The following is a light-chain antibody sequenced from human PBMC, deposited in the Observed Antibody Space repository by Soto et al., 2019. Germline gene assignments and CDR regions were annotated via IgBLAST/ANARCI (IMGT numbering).Light chain of an antibody. V-gene: IGKV3-20*01. J-gene: IGKJ1*01. CDR2: RAS. CDR1: QSVSNNF. CDR3: YQYDSSPLT. Sequence: EIVLTQSPGTLSLSPGERATLSCRASQSVSNNFLAWYQQKPGQSPRLLIYRASTRATGVPARFSGSGSGTYFTLTISRLEPEDFPVYLCYQYDSSPLTFGQGTKVDIK.